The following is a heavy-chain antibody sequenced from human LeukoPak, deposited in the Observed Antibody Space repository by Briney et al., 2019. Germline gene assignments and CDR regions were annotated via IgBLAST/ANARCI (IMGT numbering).Heavy chain of an antibody. D-gene: IGHD3-10*01. J-gene: IGHJ4*02. CDR2: ISSSGSTI. CDR1: GFTFSDYY. CDR3: ASLSWFGELFDY. V-gene: IGHV3-11*01. Sequence: GGSLRLSCAASGFTFSDYYMSWIRQAPGKGLEWVSYISSSGSTIYYADSVKGRFTISRDNAKNSLYLQMNSLRAEDTAVYYCASLSWFGELFDYWGQETLVTVSS.